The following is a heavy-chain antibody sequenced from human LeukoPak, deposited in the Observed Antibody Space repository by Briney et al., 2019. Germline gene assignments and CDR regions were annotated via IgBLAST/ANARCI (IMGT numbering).Heavy chain of an antibody. CDR1: GGSISSYD. V-gene: IGHV4-59*01. Sequence: PSETLSLTCTVSGGSISSYDWSWIRQPPGKGLEWIGYIYYSGSTNYNPSLKSRVTISVDTSKNQFSLKLSSVTAADTAVYYCARGKYSYEYNDAFDIWGQGTMVTVSS. CDR3: ARGKYSYEYNDAFDI. J-gene: IGHJ3*02. CDR2: IYYSGST. D-gene: IGHD5-18*01.